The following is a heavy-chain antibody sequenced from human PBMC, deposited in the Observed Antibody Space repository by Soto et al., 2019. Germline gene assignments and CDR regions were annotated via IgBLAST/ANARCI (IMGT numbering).Heavy chain of an antibody. Sequence: VASVKVSCKASGYTFTSYCISWVRQAPGQGLEWMGWISAYNGNTNYAQKLQGRVTMTTDTSTSTAYMELRSLRSDDTAVYYCARDSSGWYSFGYWGQGTLVTVSS. V-gene: IGHV1-18*01. J-gene: IGHJ4*02. CDR2: ISAYNGNT. CDR1: GYTFTSYC. CDR3: ARDSSGWYSFGY. D-gene: IGHD6-19*01.